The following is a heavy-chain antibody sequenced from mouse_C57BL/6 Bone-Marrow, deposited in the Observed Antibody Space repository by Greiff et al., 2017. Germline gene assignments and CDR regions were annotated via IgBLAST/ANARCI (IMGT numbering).Heavy chain of an antibody. J-gene: IGHJ1*03. CDR3: ARGGFYYGSRGYFDV. Sequence: DVHLVESGGDLVKPGGSLKLSCAASGFTFSSYGMSWVRQTPDKRLEWVATISSGGSCTSYPASVQGRFTIYRDNAKNTLYLQMSSQKSEDTASYYCARGGFYYGSRGYFDVWGTGTTVTVSS. D-gene: IGHD1-1*01. CDR2: ISSGGSCT. CDR1: GFTFSSYG. V-gene: IGHV5-6*01.